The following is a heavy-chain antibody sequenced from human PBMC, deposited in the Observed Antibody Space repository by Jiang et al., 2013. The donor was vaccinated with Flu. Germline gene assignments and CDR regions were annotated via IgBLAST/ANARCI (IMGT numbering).Heavy chain of an antibody. CDR3: ARDTAAGIHPNGDFDY. CDR2: YHMMEVI. Sequence: GFTFSSYAMHWVRPRRPGQGAWSGWQLYHMMEVINTTQAPSKGRFTISRDNSKNTLYLQMNSLRAEDTAVYYCARDTAAGIHPNGDFDYWGQGTLVTVSS. V-gene: IGHV3-30*04. CDR1: GFTFSSYA. D-gene: IGHD6-13*01. J-gene: IGHJ4*02.